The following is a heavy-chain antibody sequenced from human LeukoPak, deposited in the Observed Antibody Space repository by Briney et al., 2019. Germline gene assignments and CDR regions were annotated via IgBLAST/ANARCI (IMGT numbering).Heavy chain of an antibody. CDR3: ARSYYYDSSGYYGGFDY. CDR2: ISAYNGNT. Sequence: GASVKVSCKVSGYTFTSYGITWVRQAPGQGLEWMGWISAYNGNTNYAQKLQGRVTMTTDTSTSTASMELRSLRSDDTAVYYCARSYYYDSSGYYGGFDYWGQGTLVTVSS. CDR1: GYTFTSYG. J-gene: IGHJ4*02. D-gene: IGHD3-22*01. V-gene: IGHV1-18*01.